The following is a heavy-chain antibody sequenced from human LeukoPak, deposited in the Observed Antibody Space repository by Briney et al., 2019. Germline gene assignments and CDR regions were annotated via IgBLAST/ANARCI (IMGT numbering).Heavy chain of an antibody. D-gene: IGHD6-19*01. CDR2: ISGSGVTT. CDR1: GFTFSRND. J-gene: IGHJ4*02. V-gene: IGHV3-23*01. CDR3: VKERAVPGTDYYDY. Sequence: GGSLRHSCAASGFTFSRNDMSWVRQAPGKGLEWVAAISGSGVTTYYADSVKGRFTVSRDNSKNTLFLQLNSLSAEDTAVYYCVKERAVPGTDYYDYWGQGTLVTVSS.